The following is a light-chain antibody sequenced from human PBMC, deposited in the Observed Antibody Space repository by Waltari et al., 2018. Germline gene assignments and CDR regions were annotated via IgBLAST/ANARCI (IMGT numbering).Light chain of an antibody. V-gene: IGKV3-15*01. CDR2: EAS. J-gene: IGKJ5*01. Sequence: EVVMTQSPATLSLFPGERATLSCRASQSIASNLAWYQQKPAQAPRLLIYEASTRATGISARFRGSGSGAEFTLTISSLQFEDSAVYYCQQYNRWPPITFGQGTRLEIK. CDR3: QQYNRWPPIT. CDR1: QSIASN.